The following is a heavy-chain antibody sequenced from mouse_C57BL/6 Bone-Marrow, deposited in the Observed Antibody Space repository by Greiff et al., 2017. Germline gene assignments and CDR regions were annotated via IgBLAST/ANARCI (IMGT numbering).Heavy chain of an antibody. Sequence: QVQLQQPGAELVKPGASVKLSCKASGYTFTSYWMHWVKQRPGQGLEWIGMIHPNSGSTNYNEKFKSKATLTVDKSSSTAYMQLSSLTSEDSAVXYCARSGGVYDCSSYVGYWGQGTTLTGSS. J-gene: IGHJ2*01. CDR1: GYTFTSYW. CDR2: IHPNSGST. V-gene: IGHV1-64*01. CDR3: ARSGGVYDCSSYVGY. D-gene: IGHD1-1*01.